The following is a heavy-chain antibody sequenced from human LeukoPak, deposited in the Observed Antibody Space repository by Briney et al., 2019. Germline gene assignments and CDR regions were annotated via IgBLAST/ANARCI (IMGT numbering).Heavy chain of an antibody. CDR3: ARGYDDSYFDY. D-gene: IGHD3-22*01. Sequence: SETLSLTCTVSGGSISSSTYYWGWIRRPPGKGLEWIGSIYYSGSTYSNPSLKSRVTISVDTSKNQFSLKLSSVTAADTAVYYCARGYDDSYFDYWGQGTLVTVSS. J-gene: IGHJ4*02. CDR2: IYYSGST. CDR1: GGSISSSTYY. V-gene: IGHV4-39*01.